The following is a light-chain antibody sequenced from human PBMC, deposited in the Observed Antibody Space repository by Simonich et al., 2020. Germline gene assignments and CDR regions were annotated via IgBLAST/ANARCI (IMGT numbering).Light chain of an antibody. CDR2: GAS. CDR3: QQYGSSPPYT. J-gene: IGKJ2*01. Sequence: EIVLTQSPCTLSLSPGERATLSCSASQSVSSSYLAWDQKKPGQAPRLLIYGASSRATGSPDRFSGSGSGTDFTLTISRLEPEEFAVYYCQQYGSSPPYTFGQGTKLEIK. V-gene: IGKV3-20*01. CDR1: QSVSSSY.